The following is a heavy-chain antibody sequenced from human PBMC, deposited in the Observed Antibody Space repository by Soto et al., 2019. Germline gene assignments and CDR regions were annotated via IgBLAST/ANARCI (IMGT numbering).Heavy chain of an antibody. Sequence: EVQLVESGGGLVQPGGSLRLSCAASGFTFSSYWMSWVRQAPGKGLEWVANIKQDGSEKYYVDSVKGRFTISRDNAKNTLYLQMNSLRAEDTAVYYCARDLNRVVDCSSTSCPDLYNWFDPWGQGTLVTVSS. CDR2: IKQDGSEK. V-gene: IGHV3-7*01. J-gene: IGHJ5*02. CDR1: GFTFSSYW. D-gene: IGHD2-2*01. CDR3: ARDLNRVVDCSSTSCPDLYNWFDP.